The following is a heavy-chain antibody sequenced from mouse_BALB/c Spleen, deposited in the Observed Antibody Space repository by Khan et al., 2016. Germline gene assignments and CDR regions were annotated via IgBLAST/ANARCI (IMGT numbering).Heavy chain of an antibody. Sequence: EVQLQESGPGLVKPSQSLSLTCTVTGYSITSDYAWNWFRQFPGNKLEWMGYIGYSGSTSYNPSLKSRISITRDTSRNQFFLQLTSVTTEDTSTXYGARTLHYCGSSYWYFDVWGAGTTVTVSS. CDR1: GYSITSDYA. V-gene: IGHV3-2*02. D-gene: IGHD1-1*01. CDR3: ARTLHYCGSSYWYFDV. CDR2: IGYSGST. J-gene: IGHJ1*01.